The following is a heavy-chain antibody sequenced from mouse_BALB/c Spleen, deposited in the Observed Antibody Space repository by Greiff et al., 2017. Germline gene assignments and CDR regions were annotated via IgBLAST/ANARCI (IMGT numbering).Heavy chain of an antibody. CDR2: ISNGGGST. J-gene: IGHJ1*01. CDR3: ASLTGTYFDV. Sequence: EVHLVESGGGLVQPGGSLKLSCAASGFTFSSYTMSWVRQTPEKRLEWVAYISNGGGSTYYPDTVKGRFTISRDNAKNTLYLQMSSLKSEDTAMYYCASLTGTYFDVWGAGTTVTVSS. CDR1: GFTFSSYT. D-gene: IGHD4-1*01. V-gene: IGHV5-12-2*01.